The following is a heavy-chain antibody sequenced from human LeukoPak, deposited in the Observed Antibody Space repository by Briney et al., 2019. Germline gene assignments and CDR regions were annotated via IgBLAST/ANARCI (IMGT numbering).Heavy chain of an antibody. D-gene: IGHD3-22*01. CDR3: ARVGDSSGYYRYYFDY. CDR1: GFTFSSYT. CDR2: ISNSGDYI. J-gene: IGHJ4*02. Sequence: GGSLRLSCAASGFTFSSYTLNWVRQAPGKGLEWVSSISNSGDYIYYADSMKGRFTISRDNAKNSLYLQMNSLRAEDTAVYYCARVGDSSGYYRYYFDYWGQGTLVTVSS. V-gene: IGHV3-21*01.